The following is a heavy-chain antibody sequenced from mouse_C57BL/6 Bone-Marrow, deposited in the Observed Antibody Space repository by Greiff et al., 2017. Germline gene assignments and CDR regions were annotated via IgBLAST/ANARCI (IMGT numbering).Heavy chain of an antibody. CDR3: AKAYYGSKSWFAY. J-gene: IGHJ3*01. Sequence: QVQLKESGPELVKPGASVKLSCKASGYIFTSYDITWVKQRPGQGLEWIGWIYPRDGSTKYNEKFKGKATLTVDTSSSTADMELHILTSEDSAVYFCAKAYYGSKSWFAYWGQGTLVTGSA. D-gene: IGHD1-1*01. CDR2: IYPRDGST. CDR1: GYIFTSYD. V-gene: IGHV1-85*01.